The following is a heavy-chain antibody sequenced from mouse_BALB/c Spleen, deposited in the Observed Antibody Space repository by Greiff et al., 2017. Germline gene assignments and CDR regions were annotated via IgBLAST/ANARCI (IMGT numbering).Heavy chain of an antibody. CDR3: TRSGYGYDPYFDY. J-gene: IGHJ2*01. CDR2: IDPETGGT. V-gene: IGHV1-15*01. CDR1: GYTFTDYE. D-gene: IGHD2-2*01. Sequence: VQGVESGAELVRPGASVTLSCKASGYTFTDYEIHWVKQTPVHGLEWIGAIDPETGGTAYNQKFKGKATLTADKSSSTAYMELRSLTSEDSAVYYCTRSGYGYDPYFDYWGQGTTLTVSS.